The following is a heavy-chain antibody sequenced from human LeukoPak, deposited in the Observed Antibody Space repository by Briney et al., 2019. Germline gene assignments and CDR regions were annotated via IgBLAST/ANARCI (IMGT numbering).Heavy chain of an antibody. CDR2: ISGSGGST. J-gene: IGHJ4*02. Sequence: GGSLRLSCAASGFTFSSYAMSWVRQAPGKGLEWVSAISGSGGSTYYADSVKGRFTISRDNSKNTLYLQMNSLRAEDTAVYYCAKRYYYDSSGYRNLYYFDYWGQGTLVTVSS. D-gene: IGHD3-22*01. CDR1: GFTFSSYA. CDR3: AKRYYYDSSGYRNLYYFDY. V-gene: IGHV3-23*01.